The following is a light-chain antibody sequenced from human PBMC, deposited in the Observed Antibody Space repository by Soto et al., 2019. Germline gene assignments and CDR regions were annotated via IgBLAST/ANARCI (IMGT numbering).Light chain of an antibody. CDR3: QQYHDWPRT. CDR1: QSVSSN. CDR2: DVS. Sequence: EIVMTQSPATLSVSPGERATLSCRASQSVSSNFAWYQQRPAQAPRLLIYDVSTRATGVPTRFSGSGSGTEFTLKISIMQSEDFAVYYCQQYHDWPRTFGGGTRVESK. V-gene: IGKV3D-15*01. J-gene: IGKJ4*01.